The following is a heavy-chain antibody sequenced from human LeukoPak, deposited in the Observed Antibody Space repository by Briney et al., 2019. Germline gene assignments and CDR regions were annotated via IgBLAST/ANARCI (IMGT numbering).Heavy chain of an antibody. CDR2: ISADNGFT. V-gene: IGHV1-18*01. CDR1: GYTFTSYG. Sequence: GASVKVSCKASGYTFTSYGINWVRQAPGQGLEWMGWISADNGFTASAQNLQGRVTMTTDTSTNTAYTELRSLRSDDTAVYYCANLAGVVAGLDPWGQGTLVTVSS. CDR3: ANLAGVVAGLDP. J-gene: IGHJ5*02. D-gene: IGHD6-19*01.